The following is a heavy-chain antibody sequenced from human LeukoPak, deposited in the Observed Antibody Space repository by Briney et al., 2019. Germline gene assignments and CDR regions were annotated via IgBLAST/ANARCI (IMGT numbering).Heavy chain of an antibody. Sequence: GRFTISRDNAKNSLYLQMNSLRAEDTALYYCAKDYIAAAGAFDIWGQGTMVTVSS. V-gene: IGHV3-9*01. D-gene: IGHD6-13*01. J-gene: IGHJ3*02. CDR3: AKDYIAAAGAFDI.